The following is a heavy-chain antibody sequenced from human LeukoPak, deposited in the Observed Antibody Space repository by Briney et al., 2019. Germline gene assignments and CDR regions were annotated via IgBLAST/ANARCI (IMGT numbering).Heavy chain of an antibody. CDR3: ARDRGVAGLFDY. Sequence: GGSLRLSCAASGFTFSSYAMHWVRQSPGKGLEWVANIKEDGSDKNYVDSVKGRFTISRDNAKNSLYLQINSLRAEDTAVYYCARDRGVAGLFDYWGQGILVTVSS. CDR2: IKEDGSDK. CDR1: GFTFSSYA. D-gene: IGHD6-19*01. V-gene: IGHV3-7*01. J-gene: IGHJ4*02.